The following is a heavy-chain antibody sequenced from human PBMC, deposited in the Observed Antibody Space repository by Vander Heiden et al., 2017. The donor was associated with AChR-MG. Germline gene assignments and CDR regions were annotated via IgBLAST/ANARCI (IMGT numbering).Heavy chain of an antibody. Sequence: QVQLVQSGAEVKKPGASVKVSCKASGYTFTSYGISWVRQAPGQGLEWMGWISAYNGNTDYAQKLQGRVTMTTDTSTSTAYMELRSLRSDDTAVYYCARDYAGGYCSGGSCYHGDYWGQGTLVTVSS. CDR1: GYTFTSYG. CDR3: ARDYAGGYCSGGSCYHGDY. J-gene: IGHJ4*02. CDR2: ISAYNGNT. D-gene: IGHD2-15*01. V-gene: IGHV1-18*01.